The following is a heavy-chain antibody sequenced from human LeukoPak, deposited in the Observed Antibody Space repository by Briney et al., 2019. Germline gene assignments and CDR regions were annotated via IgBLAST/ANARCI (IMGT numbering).Heavy chain of an antibody. CDR1: GFTFSSSA. CDR2: VNGGGDIT. CDR3: AKSRRITIFGVVITDYYYYGMDV. D-gene: IGHD3-3*01. V-gene: IGHV3-23*01. Sequence: GGSLRLSCAASGFTFSSSAMSWVRQAPGKGLEWVSSVNGGGDITYYADSAKGRFTISRDNSKNALYLQMNSLRAEDTAVYYCAKSRRITIFGVVITDYYYYGMDVWGQGTTVTVSS. J-gene: IGHJ6*02.